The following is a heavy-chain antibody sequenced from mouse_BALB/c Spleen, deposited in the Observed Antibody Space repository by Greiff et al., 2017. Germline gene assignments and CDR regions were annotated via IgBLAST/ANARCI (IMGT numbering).Heavy chain of an antibody. CDR2: IDPANGNT. D-gene: IGHD1-1*01. Sequence: EVQLQQSGAELVKPGASVKLSCTASGFNIKDTYMHWVKQRPEQGLEWIGRIDPANGNTKYDPKFQGKATITADTSSNTAYLQLSSLTSEDTAVYYCATLLREYFDVWGAGTTVTVSS. CDR1: GFNIKDTY. V-gene: IGHV14-3*02. CDR3: ATLLREYFDV. J-gene: IGHJ1*01.